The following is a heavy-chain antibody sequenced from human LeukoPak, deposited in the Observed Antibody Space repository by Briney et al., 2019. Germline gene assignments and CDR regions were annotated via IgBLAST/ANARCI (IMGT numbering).Heavy chain of an antibody. Sequence: GASVKVSCKASGYTFTGYYMHWVRQAPGQGLEWMGRINPNSGGTNYAQKFQGRVTITRDTSASTAYMELSSLRSEDTAVYYCAIIFLYDAFDIWGQGTMVTVSS. CDR3: AIIFLYDAFDI. J-gene: IGHJ3*02. CDR2: INPNSGGT. D-gene: IGHD3-3*02. CDR1: GYTFTGYY. V-gene: IGHV1-2*06.